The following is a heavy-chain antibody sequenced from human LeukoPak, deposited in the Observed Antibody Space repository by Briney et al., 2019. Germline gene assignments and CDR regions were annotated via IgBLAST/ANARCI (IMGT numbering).Heavy chain of an antibody. D-gene: IGHD3-22*01. Sequence: ASVKVSCKASGGTFTSYGISWVRQAPGQGLEWMGWISAYNGNTNYAQKLQGRVTMTTDTSTSTAYMELRSLRSDDTAVYYCARGGYYDSSGYYYRYFDYWGQGTLVTVSS. CDR2: ISAYNGNT. V-gene: IGHV1-18*01. J-gene: IGHJ4*02. CDR3: ARGGYYDSSGYYYRYFDY. CDR1: GGTFTSYG.